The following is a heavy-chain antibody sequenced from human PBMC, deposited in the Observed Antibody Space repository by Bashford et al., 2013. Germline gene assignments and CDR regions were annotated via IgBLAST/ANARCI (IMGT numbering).Heavy chain of an antibody. CDR2: ISYDGSNK. CDR1: GFTFSSYA. D-gene: IGHD2-21*02. Sequence: GGSLRLSCAASGFTFSSYAMHWVRQAPGKGLEWVAVISYDGSNKYYADSVKGRFTISRDNSKNTLYLQMNSLRAEDTAVYYCARWGPHSYCGGDCYSHFDYWGQGTLVTVSS. CDR3: ARWGPHSYCGGDCYSHFDY. V-gene: IGHV3-30-3*01. J-gene: IGHJ4*02.